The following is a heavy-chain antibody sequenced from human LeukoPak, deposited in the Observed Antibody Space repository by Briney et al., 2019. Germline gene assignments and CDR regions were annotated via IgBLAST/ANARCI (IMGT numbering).Heavy chain of an antibody. CDR2: INPNSGGT. V-gene: IGHV1-2*06. CDR1: GYTFTGYY. Sequence: GASVKVSCKAAGYTFTGYYMHWLRQAPGQGLEWMGRINPNSGGTNYAQKFQGRVTMTRDTSISTAYMELSRLRSDDTAVYYCAREAYSSPGLLPPYYYYYMDVWGKGTTVTVSS. CDR3: AREAYSSPGLLPPYYYYYMDV. D-gene: IGHD6-13*01. J-gene: IGHJ6*03.